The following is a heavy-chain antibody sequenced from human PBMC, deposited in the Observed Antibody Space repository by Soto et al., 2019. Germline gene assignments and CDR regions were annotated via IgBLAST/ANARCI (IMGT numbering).Heavy chain of an antibody. V-gene: IGHV3-30*18. CDR1: GFTFSSYG. CDR2: ISYDGSNK. CDR3: AKDRDGLDY. D-gene: IGHD3-10*01. J-gene: IGHJ4*02. Sequence: GGSLRLSCAASGFTFSSYGMHWVRQAPGKGLEWVAVISYDGSNKYYADSVKGRFTISRDNSKNTLYLQMNSLRAEDTAVYYCAKDRDGLDYWGQGTLVTVSS.